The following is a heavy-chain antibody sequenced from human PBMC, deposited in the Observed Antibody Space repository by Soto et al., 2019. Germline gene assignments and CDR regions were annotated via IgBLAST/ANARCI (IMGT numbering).Heavy chain of an antibody. Sequence: PGGSLRLSCAASGFTFSSYGMHWVRQAPGKGLEWVAVIWYDGSHKYYADSVKGRFTISRDNSKNTLYLQMNSLRAEDTAVYYCARDPLEYSSSDGFDPWGQGTLVTVSS. CDR1: GFTFSSYG. D-gene: IGHD6-6*01. V-gene: IGHV3-33*01. CDR3: ARDPLEYSSSDGFDP. CDR2: IWYDGSHK. J-gene: IGHJ5*02.